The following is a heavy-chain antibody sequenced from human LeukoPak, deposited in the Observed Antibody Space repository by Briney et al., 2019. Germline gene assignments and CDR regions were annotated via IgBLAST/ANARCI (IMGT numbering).Heavy chain of an antibody. CDR1: GFTFSTYG. Sequence: GSLRLSCAASGFTFSTYGMHWVRQAPGKGLEWVAFIRFDGSNKYYADSVKGRFTISRDNSKSTLYLQMNSLRPEDTAVYYCAKDTHSGYYNPWGQGTLVTVSS. D-gene: IGHD5-12*01. CDR3: AKDTHSGYYNP. J-gene: IGHJ5*02. CDR2: IRFDGSNK. V-gene: IGHV3-30*02.